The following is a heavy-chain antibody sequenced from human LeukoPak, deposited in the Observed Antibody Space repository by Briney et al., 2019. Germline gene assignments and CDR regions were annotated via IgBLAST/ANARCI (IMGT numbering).Heavy chain of an antibody. D-gene: IGHD2-15*01. CDR1: GFTFSSCA. CDR3: ARVIVVVAAHSAYMDV. Sequence: GGSLRLSCAASGFTFSSCAMSWVRQAPGKGLEWVSSISSSSSYIYYADSVKGRFTISRDNAKNSLYLQMNSLRAEDTAVYYCARVIVVVAAHSAYMDVWGKGTTVTVSS. J-gene: IGHJ6*03. CDR2: ISSSSSYI. V-gene: IGHV3-21*01.